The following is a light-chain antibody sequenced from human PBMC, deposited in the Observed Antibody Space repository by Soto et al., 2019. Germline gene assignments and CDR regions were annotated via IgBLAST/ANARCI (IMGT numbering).Light chain of an antibody. CDR3: LQHNTYPRT. V-gene: IGKV1-17*01. CDR1: QGIRND. J-gene: IGKJ1*01. Sequence: DIQMTQSPSSLSAAVGDRVTITCRASQGIRNDLDWYQQKPGKAPKRLIYAASSLQSGVPSRFSGSGSGTEFTLTISSLQPEDFETYYCLQHNTYPRTFGQGTNVESK. CDR2: AAS.